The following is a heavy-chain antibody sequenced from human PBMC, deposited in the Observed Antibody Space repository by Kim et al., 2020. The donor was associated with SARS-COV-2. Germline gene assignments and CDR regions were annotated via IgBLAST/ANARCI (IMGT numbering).Heavy chain of an antibody. D-gene: IGHD3-10*01. CDR3: ARMCVEYYGSGRGGDGMDV. Sequence: SGPTLVKPTQTLTLTCTFSGFSLSTSGMCVSWIRQPPGKALEWLARIDWDDDKYYSTSLKTRLTISKDTSKNQVVLTMTNMDPVDTATYYCARMCVEYYGSGRGGDGMDVWGQGTTVTVSS. CDR1: GFSLSTSGMC. V-gene: IGHV2-70*11. CDR2: IDWDDDK. J-gene: IGHJ6*02.